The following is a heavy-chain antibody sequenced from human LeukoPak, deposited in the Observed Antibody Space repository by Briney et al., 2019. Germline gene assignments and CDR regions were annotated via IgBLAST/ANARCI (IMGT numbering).Heavy chain of an antibody. CDR2: IDPSGVST. J-gene: IGHJ4*02. V-gene: IGHV1-46*01. CDR3: ARGDMAVYYFDY. CDR1: GYTFTSYY. Sequence: ASVKVSCKASGYTFTSYYMHWVRQAPGQGLEWMGIIDPSGVSTSYAQKFQGRVTMTRDTSTSTVYMELSSLRSEDTAVYYCARGDMAVYYFDYWGQGTLVTVSS. D-gene: IGHD2-15*01.